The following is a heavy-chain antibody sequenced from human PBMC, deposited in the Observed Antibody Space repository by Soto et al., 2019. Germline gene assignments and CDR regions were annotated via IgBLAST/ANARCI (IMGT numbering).Heavy chain of an antibody. D-gene: IGHD2-15*01. J-gene: IGHJ4*02. Sequence: ASVKVSFKASGCTFSSYAISWVRQAPGQGLEWMGGIIPIFGTANYAQKFQGRVTITADESTSTAYMELSSLRSEDTAVYYCARAPYCSGGSCYSMFDYWGQGTLVTVSS. CDR2: IIPIFGTA. V-gene: IGHV1-69*13. CDR3: ARAPYCSGGSCYSMFDY. CDR1: GCTFSSYA.